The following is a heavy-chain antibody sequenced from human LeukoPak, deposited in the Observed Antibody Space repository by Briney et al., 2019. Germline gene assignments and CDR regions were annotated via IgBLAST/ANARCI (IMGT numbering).Heavy chain of an antibody. D-gene: IGHD3-22*01. CDR2: ITGSGGDT. J-gene: IGHJ4*02. CDR3: AKDPYVGGGYHFDS. Sequence: GGSLRLSCAASGFTFSSYAMNWDRQAPGKGLEWVSTITGSGGDTYYADSVKGRFTSSRDNSKNPLYLQMNSLRAEDTAIYYCAKDPYVGGGYHFDSWGQGSLVTVSS. V-gene: IGHV3-23*01. CDR1: GFTFSSYA.